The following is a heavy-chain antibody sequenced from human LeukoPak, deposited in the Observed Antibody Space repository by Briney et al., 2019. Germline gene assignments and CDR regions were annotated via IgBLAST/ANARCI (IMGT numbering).Heavy chain of an antibody. V-gene: IGHV4-39*07. J-gene: IGHJ4*02. CDR2: IYYSGNT. Sequence: PSETLSLTCTVSGGSISSSSYYWGWIRQPPGKGLEWIGSIYYSGNTYYNSSLKSRVTISVDTSKNQFSLKLSSVTAADTAVYYCARDFDYWGQGTLVTVSS. CDR3: ARDFDY. CDR1: GGSISSSSYY.